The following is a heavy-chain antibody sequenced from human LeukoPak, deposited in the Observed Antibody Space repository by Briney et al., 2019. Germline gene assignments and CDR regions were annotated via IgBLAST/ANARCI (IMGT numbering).Heavy chain of an antibody. CDR2: INPNSGGT. D-gene: IGHD3-16*01. CDR1: GYTFTGQY. V-gene: IGHV1-2*02. CDR3: ARGRQLHLGELFPFAEFFQP. Sequence: ASVKVSFRASGYTFTGQYLHWVRQAPGQGLEWMGWINPNSGGTESAQKFQGRVIMTRDTSISTAYMELRSLSSDDTAVYYCARGRQLHLGELFPFAEFFQPWGQGTLVTVFS. J-gene: IGHJ1*01.